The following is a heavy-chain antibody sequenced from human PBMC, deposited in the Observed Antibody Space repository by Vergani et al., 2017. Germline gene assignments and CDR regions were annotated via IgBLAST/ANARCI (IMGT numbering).Heavy chain of an antibody. CDR3: AGNYDYVWGSYPVIWFDP. CDR2: IIHNFGTA. D-gene: IGHD3-16*02. Sequence: QVQLVQSGAEVKKPGSSVKVSCKASGGTFSSYAISWVRQAPGQGLEWMGGIIHNFGTANNAQKFQGRGTITADESTSPAYMELSSLRSEDTAVYYCAGNYDYVWGSYPVIWFDPWGQATLVTVSS. J-gene: IGHJ5*02. V-gene: IGHV1-69*01. CDR1: GGTFSSYA.